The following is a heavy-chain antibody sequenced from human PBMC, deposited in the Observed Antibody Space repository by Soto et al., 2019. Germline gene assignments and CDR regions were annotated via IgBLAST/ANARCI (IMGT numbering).Heavy chain of an antibody. CDR1: GFTFSDYY. V-gene: IGHV3-11*01. J-gene: IGHJ5*02. D-gene: IGHD6-25*01. Sequence: QMQLVQSGGGLVKPGGSLTLSCKASGFTFSDYYIIWVRQTPGRGLEWLSYISDSGSTIYYADSVRARFTIFRENAANSVYLQLDGLTDGDTAFYYCARGGSGWTRGGWLGPWGQGSLVTVSS. CDR3: ARGGSGWTRGGWLGP. CDR2: ISDSGSTI.